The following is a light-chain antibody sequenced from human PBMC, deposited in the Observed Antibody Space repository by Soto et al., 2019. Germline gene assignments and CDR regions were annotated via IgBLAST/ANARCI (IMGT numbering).Light chain of an antibody. CDR1: QSVSSN. CDR2: GAS. Sequence: EIVMTQSPATLSVSPGERATLSCRASQSVSSNLAWYQQKPGQAPRLLIYGASTRATGIPARFSGSGSGTDFTLTISRLEPEDSAVYSCQQYGTSPLTFGGGTKVDIK. V-gene: IGKV3-15*01. J-gene: IGKJ4*01. CDR3: QQYGTSPLT.